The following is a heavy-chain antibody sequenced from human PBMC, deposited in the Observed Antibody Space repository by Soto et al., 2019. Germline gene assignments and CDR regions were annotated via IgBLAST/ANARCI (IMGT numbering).Heavy chain of an antibody. CDR1: GYTFTSYD. CDR2: MNPNSGNT. V-gene: IGHV1-8*01. CDR3: ARGINYYASGDDAFDI. Sequence: QVQLVQSGAEVKKPGASVKVSCKASGYTFTSYDIDWVRQATGQGLEWMGWMNPNSGNTGYAQKFQGRVTMTRNTSISTAYMELSSLRSEDTDVYYCARGINYYASGDDAFDIWGQGTMVTVSS. J-gene: IGHJ3*02. D-gene: IGHD3-10*01.